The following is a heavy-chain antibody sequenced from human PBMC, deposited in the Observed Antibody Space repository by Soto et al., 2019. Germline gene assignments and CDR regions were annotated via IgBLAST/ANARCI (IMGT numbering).Heavy chain of an antibody. V-gene: IGHV3-66*04. J-gene: IGHJ4*02. D-gene: IGHD5-18*01. CDR2: IYSGGSA. CDR1: GFTVSSNY. CDR3: ARHGYSYGGGYFDY. Sequence: EVQLVESGGGLVQPGGSLRLSCAASGFTVSSNYMSWVRQAPGKGLEWVSVIYSGGSAYYADSVKGRFTISRDNSKNTLYLQMNSLSDEDTAVYYCARHGYSYGGGYFDYWGQGTLVTVSS.